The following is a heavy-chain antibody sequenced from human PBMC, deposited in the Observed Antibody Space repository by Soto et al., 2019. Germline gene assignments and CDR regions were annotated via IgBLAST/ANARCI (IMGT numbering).Heavy chain of an antibody. CDR3: ARQHYYDSSGYYTWN. CDR1: GGSIRSNICY. D-gene: IGHD3-22*01. V-gene: IGHV4-39*01. Sequence: AETQALTSSGSGGSIRSNICYWGWIRQPPGKGLEWIATVRYSGSTYYTPSLKNRVTISADTSKNQFSLRLNSVTAADTAVYYCARQHYYDSSGYYTWNWGQGTLVTVSS. CDR2: VRYSGST. J-gene: IGHJ4*02.